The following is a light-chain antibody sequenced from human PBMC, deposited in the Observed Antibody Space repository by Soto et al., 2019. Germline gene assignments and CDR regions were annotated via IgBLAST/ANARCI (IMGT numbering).Light chain of an antibody. V-gene: IGKV3-20*01. Sequence: EIVLTQSPGTLSLSPGERATLSCRASQSVSSSYLAWYQQKPGQAPRLLIYGASSRATGIPDRFSGSGSGTNVTLTISRLEPEYFAVNYCQQYGSSLFTFGPGTKVDIK. CDR3: QQYGSSLFT. CDR1: QSVSSSY. CDR2: GAS. J-gene: IGKJ3*01.